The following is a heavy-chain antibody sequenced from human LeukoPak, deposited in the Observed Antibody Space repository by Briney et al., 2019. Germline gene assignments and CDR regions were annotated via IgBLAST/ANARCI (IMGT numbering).Heavy chain of an antibody. CDR1: GYSFTSYW. D-gene: IGHD3-10*01. CDR3: ASFHISGGSYNGLHY. CDR2: IYPGDSDT. Sequence: GESLKISCKGSGYSFTSYWIGWVRQMPGKGLEWMGTIYPGDSDTRYSPSFQGQVTISADKSISTAYLQWSSLKASDTAMYYCASFHISGGSYNGLHYWGQGTLVTVSS. J-gene: IGHJ4*02. V-gene: IGHV5-51*01.